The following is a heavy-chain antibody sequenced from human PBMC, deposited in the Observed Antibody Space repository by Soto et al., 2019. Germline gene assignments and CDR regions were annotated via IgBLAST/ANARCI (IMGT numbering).Heavy chain of an antibody. CDR2: IYYSGST. Sequence: PSETLSLTCTVSGGSISSYYWSWIRQPPGKGLEWIGYIYYSGSTNYNPSLKSRVTISVDTSKNQFSLKLSSVTAADTAVYYCARGTSSWYVFDYWGQGTLVTSPQ. V-gene: IGHV4-59*01. CDR3: ARGTSSWYVFDY. CDR1: GGSISSYY. J-gene: IGHJ4*02. D-gene: IGHD6-13*01.